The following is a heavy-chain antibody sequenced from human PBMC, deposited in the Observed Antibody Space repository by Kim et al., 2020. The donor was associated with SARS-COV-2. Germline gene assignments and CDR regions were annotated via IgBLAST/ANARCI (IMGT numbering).Heavy chain of an antibody. Sequence: SETLSLTCTVSGGSISSSSYYWGWIRQPPGKGLEWIGSIYYSGSTYYNPSLKSRVTISVDTSKNQFSLKLSSVTAADTAVYYCARGTGYYDFWSGYYFD. CDR3: ARGTGYYDFWSGYYFD. D-gene: IGHD3-3*01. V-gene: IGHV4-39*07. CDR1: GGSISSSSYY. J-gene: IGHJ4*01. CDR2: IYYSGST.